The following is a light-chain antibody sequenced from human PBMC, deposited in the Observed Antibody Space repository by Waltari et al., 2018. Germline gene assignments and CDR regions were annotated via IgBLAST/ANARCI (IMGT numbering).Light chain of an antibody. Sequence: SVLTQPPSASGTPGQTVTISCSGRYSNMGTNTVKWYQQLPGTAPKLLIYSDNQRPPGVPDRFSGAKSGTSASLAISGLQSEDEADYYCSTWDDYLSGVVFGEGTKLTVL. CDR1: YSNMGTNT. CDR2: SDN. CDR3: STWDDYLSGVV. J-gene: IGLJ2*01. V-gene: IGLV1-44*01.